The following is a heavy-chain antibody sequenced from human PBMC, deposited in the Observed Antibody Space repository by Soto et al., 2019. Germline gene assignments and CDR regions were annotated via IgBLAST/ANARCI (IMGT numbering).Heavy chain of an antibody. Sequence: QVQLVESGGGVVQPGRSLRLSCAASGFTFRNYGMHWVRQAPGKGLEWVAVIWFDGTNKFYADSVKGRFTISRDNSKNTLYLQMNSLRAEDTAVYYCARDDLGAAGTGYWGQGVLVTVSS. V-gene: IGHV3-33*01. D-gene: IGHD6-13*01. J-gene: IGHJ4*02. CDR1: GFTFRNYG. CDR2: IWFDGTNK. CDR3: ARDDLGAAGTGY.